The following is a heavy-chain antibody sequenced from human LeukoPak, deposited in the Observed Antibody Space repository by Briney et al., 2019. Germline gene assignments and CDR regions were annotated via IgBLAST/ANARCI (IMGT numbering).Heavy chain of an antibody. CDR3: AREGYYGSGSYPDY. V-gene: IGHV1-69*13. Sequence: SVKVSCKASGGTFSSYAISWVRQAPGQGLEWMGGIIPIFGTASYAQKFQGRVTITADESTSTAYMELSSLRSEDTAVYYCAREGYYGSGSYPDYWGQGTLVTVSS. D-gene: IGHD3-10*01. J-gene: IGHJ4*02. CDR1: GGTFSSYA. CDR2: IIPIFGTA.